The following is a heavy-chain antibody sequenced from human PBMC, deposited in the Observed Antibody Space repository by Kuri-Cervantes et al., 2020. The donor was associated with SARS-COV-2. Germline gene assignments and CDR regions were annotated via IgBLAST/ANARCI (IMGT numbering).Heavy chain of an antibody. CDR1: GYTFTSYY. Sequence: ASVKVSCKASGYTFTSYYMHWVRQAPGQGLEWMGIINPSGGSTSYAQKFQGRVTMTEDTSTDTAYMELSSLRSEDTAVYYCATAPGFMGATKGGNWFDPWGQGALSPSPQ. CDR3: ATAPGFMGATKGGNWFDP. V-gene: IGHV1-46*01. D-gene: IGHD1-26*01. J-gene: IGHJ5*02. CDR2: INPSGGST.